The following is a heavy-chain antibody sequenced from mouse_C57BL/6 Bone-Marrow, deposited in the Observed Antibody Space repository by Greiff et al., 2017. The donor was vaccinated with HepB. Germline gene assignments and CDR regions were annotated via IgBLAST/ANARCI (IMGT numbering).Heavy chain of an antibody. CDR3: ARRGYYGSYYAMYY. CDR2: ISSGGSYT. D-gene: IGHD1-1*01. CDR1: GFTFSSYG. J-gene: IGHJ4*01. V-gene: IGHV5-6*01. Sequence: EVQGVESGGDLVKPGGSLKLSCAASGFTFSSYGMSWVRQTPDKRLEWVATISSGGSYTYYPDSVKGRFTISRDNAKNTLYLQMSSLKSEDTAMYYCARRGYYGSYYAMYYWGQGTSVTVSS.